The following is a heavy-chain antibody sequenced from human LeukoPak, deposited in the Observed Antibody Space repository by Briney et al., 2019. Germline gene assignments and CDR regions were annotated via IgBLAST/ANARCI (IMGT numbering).Heavy chain of an antibody. J-gene: IGHJ4*02. CDR3: ARVRQNDFWSGYYYVY. D-gene: IGHD3-3*01. CDR1: GGTFSSYA. Sequence: ASVKASCKASGGTFSSYAISWVRQAPGQGLESMGGIIPIFGTANYAQKFQGRVTITADESTSTAYMELSSLRSEDTAVYYCARVRQNDFWSGYYYVYWGQGTLVTVSS. CDR2: IIPIFGTA. V-gene: IGHV1-69*13.